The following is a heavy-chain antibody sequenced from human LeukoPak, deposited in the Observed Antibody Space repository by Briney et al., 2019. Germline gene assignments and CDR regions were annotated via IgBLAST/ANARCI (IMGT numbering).Heavy chain of an antibody. V-gene: IGHV4-4*09. CDR2: IYTSGST. D-gene: IGHD2-15*01. J-gene: IGHJ4*02. Sequence: ASETVSLTCTVSGGSTNRHYWSWIRQPPGKVLEWIGYIYTSGSTEYNPSLESRVTISVDTSKNQVSLRLKSVTAADTAVYYCARHGSFCSGGSCYSRALYFFDCWGQGTLVTVSS. CDR1: GGSTNRHY. CDR3: ARHGSFCSGGSCYSRALYFFDC.